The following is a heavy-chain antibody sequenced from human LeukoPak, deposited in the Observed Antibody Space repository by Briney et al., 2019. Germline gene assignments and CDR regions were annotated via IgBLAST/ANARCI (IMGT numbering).Heavy chain of an antibody. V-gene: IGHV3-30-3*01. CDR1: GFTFSSYA. D-gene: IGHD3-22*01. CDR2: ISYDGSNK. Sequence: PGGSLRLPCAASGFTFSSYAMHWVRQAPGKGLEWVAVISYDGSNKYYADSVKGRFTISRDNSKNTLYLQMNSLRAEDTAVYYCARGYYYDSSGYLGYWGQGTLVTVSS. CDR3: ARGYYYDSSGYLGY. J-gene: IGHJ4*02.